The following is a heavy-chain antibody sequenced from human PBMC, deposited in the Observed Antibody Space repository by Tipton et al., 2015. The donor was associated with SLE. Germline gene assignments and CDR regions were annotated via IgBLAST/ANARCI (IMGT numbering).Heavy chain of an antibody. CDR1: GDSLSNIGYY. CDR2: IYYSGNT. V-gene: IGHV4-31*03. Sequence: TLSLTCTFSGDSLSNIGYYWTWIRQHPGKGLEWIGSIYYSGNTYYNPSLRSRFSISVDTSKNRLSLQVISVTAADTAVYYCATESDGSGTVDFRGIHYWVTVASVTVSS. J-gene: IGHJ6*04. CDR3: ATESDGSGTVDFRGIHY. D-gene: IGHD1-14*01.